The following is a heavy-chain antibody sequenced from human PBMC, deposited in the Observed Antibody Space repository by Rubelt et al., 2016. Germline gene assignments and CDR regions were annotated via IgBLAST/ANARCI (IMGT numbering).Heavy chain of an antibody. CDR3: ARDARWTSMVTGIDY. CDR1: GFKFNIYS. J-gene: IGHJ4*02. D-gene: IGHD3-10*01. Sequence: LSCAASGFKFNIYSMTWVRQAPGKGPEWVSSTSGDGGSTHYADSVKGRFTISRDNSKNTLFLQMDSLRADDTATYYCARDARWTSMVTGIDYWGQGALVTVSS. V-gene: IGHV3-23*01. CDR2: TSGDGGST.